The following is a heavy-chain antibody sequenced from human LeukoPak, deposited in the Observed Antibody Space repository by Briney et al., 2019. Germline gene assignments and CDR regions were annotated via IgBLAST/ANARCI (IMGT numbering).Heavy chain of an antibody. Sequence: SETLSLTCTVSGGSISTYYWSWIRQPPGKGLEYIGYINYRGTTDSNPSLKSRVTISVDTSKNQFSLKLSSVTAADTAVYYCARDRSSGWFDYWGQGTLVTVSS. D-gene: IGHD6-19*01. CDR3: ARDRSSGWFDY. V-gene: IGHV4-59*12. J-gene: IGHJ4*02. CDR2: INYRGTT. CDR1: GGSISTYY.